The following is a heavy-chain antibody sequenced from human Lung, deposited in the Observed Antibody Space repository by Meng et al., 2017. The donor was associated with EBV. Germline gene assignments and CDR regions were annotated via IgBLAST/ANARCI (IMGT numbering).Heavy chain of an antibody. CDR1: GGSISSGGYY. J-gene: IGHJ4*02. CDR3: ARGPSGSYYPSFDY. CDR2: IYYSGSA. V-gene: IGHV4-31*03. D-gene: IGHD1-26*01. Sequence: QGQLQESGPGLVKPSQTLSLTCTVSGGSISSGGYYWSWIRQHPGKGLEWIGNIYYSGSAYYNPSLKSRVTISVDTSKNHFSLKLSSVTAADTAVYYCARGPSGSYYPSFDYWGQGTLVTVSS.